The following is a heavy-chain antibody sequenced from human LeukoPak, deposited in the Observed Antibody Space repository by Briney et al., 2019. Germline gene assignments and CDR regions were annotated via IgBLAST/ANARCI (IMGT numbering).Heavy chain of an antibody. V-gene: IGHV3-23*01. CDR1: GFTFSSYE. CDR3: ACLCVTMIVVVTDYMDV. Sequence: PGGSLRLSCAASGFTFSSYEMNWVRQAPGKGLEWVSAISGSGGSTYYADSVKGRFTISRDNSKNTLYLQMNSLRAEDTAVYYCACLCVTMIVVVTDYMDVWGKGTTVTVSS. D-gene: IGHD3-22*01. J-gene: IGHJ6*03. CDR2: ISGSGGST.